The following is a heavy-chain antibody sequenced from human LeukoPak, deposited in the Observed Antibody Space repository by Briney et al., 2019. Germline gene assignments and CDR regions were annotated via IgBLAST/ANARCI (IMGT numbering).Heavy chain of an antibody. Sequence: GGSLRLSCAASGFSFSDYYMSWVRQAPGKGLEWVANIKEDGSEKYYVDSVKGRFTISRDNARNSLYLQMNSLRAEDTAVYYCASGRQLGYWGQGTLVTVSS. D-gene: IGHD6-13*01. J-gene: IGHJ4*02. CDR1: GFSFSDYY. CDR2: IKEDGSEK. CDR3: ASGRQLGY. V-gene: IGHV3-7*01.